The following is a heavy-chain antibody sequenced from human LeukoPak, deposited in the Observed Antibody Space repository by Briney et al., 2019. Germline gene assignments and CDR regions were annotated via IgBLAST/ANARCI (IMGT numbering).Heavy chain of an antibody. J-gene: IGHJ4*02. CDR2: INYSGST. V-gene: IGHV4-39*02. Sequence: SETLSLTCTVSGGSVSSTTYYWSWIRQPPGKGLEWIASINYSGSTYYNPSLKSRVTISVDTSENQFSLKLSSVTAADTAVYYCAREPILTYWGQGTLVTVSS. CDR1: GGSVSSTTYY. CDR3: AREPILTY.